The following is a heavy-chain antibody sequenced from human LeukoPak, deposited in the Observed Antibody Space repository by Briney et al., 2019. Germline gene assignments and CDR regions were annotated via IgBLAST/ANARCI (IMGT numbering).Heavy chain of an antibody. J-gene: IGHJ4*02. CDR1: GFTFSSYW. CDR3: ARALGYSYGYGIY. V-gene: IGHV3-74*01. D-gene: IGHD5-18*01. Sequence: GGSLRLSCAASGFTFSSYWIHWVRQAPGKGLEWVSRINSDGSTINYADSVKGRFTVSRDNAKNTMYLQMNSLRAEDSAVYYCARALGYSYGYGIYWGQGTLVTVSS. CDR2: INSDGSTI.